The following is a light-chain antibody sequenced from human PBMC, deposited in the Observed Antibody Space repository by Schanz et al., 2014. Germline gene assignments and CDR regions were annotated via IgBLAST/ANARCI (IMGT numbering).Light chain of an antibody. CDR1: QNVRSW. Sequence: DIQMTQSPSSVSASVGDRVTITCRASQNVRSWLAWYQQKPGKAPKLLIYAASSLQSGVPSRFSGSGSGTEFTLTISSLQPDDFATYYCQQYNSYSPWTFGQGTKVEIK. CDR3: QQYNSYSPWT. J-gene: IGKJ1*01. CDR2: AAS. V-gene: IGKV1-5*01.